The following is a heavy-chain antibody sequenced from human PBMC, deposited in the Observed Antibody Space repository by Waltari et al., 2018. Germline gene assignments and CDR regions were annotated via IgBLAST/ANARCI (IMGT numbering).Heavy chain of an antibody. CDR2: IYPGDSDT. CDR1: GYSFTSYW. V-gene: IGHV5-51*01. J-gene: IGHJ6*02. Sequence: EVQLVQSGAEVKKPGESLKISCKGSGYSFTSYWIGWVRQMPGHGLEWMGIIYPGDSDTRYSPSFQGQVTISADKSISTAYLQWSSLKASDTAMYYCASLSRLDPGDYYYYGMDVWGQGTTVTVSS. CDR3: ASLSRLDPGDYYYYGMDV. D-gene: IGHD3-10*01.